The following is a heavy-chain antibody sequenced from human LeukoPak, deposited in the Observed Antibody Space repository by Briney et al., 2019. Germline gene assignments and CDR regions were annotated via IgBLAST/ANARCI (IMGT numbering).Heavy chain of an antibody. CDR2: IYYSGST. CDR1: GGSISSYY. Sequence: SETLPLTCTVSGGSISSYYWSWIRQPPGKGLEWLGYIYYSGSTNYNPSLKSRVTISVDTSKNQFSLKLRSVSAADTAVYYCARLPTGRWLQLYAFDFWGQGTMVTVSS. J-gene: IGHJ3*01. CDR3: ARLPTGRWLQLYAFDF. D-gene: IGHD5-24*01. V-gene: IGHV4-59*08.